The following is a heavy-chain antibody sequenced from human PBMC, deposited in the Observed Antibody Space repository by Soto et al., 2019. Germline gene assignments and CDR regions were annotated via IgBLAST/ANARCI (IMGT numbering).Heavy chain of an antibody. V-gene: IGHV1-18*01. CDR3: ARDIVHTRDKNWFDP. Sequence: ASVKVSCKASGYTFNSYGITWVRQAPGQGLEWMGWISAYNGDTNYAQNLRGRVTMTTDTSTSTAYMELRSLRSDDTAMYYCARDIVHTRDKNWFDPWGQGTQVTVS. D-gene: IGHD5-12*01. CDR1: GYTFNSYG. CDR2: ISAYNGDT. J-gene: IGHJ5*02.